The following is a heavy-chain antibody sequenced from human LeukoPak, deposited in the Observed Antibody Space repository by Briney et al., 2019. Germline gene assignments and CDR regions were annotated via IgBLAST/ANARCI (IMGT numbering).Heavy chain of an antibody. CDR1: GYNFTSYW. CDR3: ARLARRDGYRNYDY. J-gene: IGHJ4*02. D-gene: IGHD5-24*01. V-gene: IGHV5-51*01. CDR2: IYSGDSDI. Sequence: HGESLKISCKGSGYNFTSYWIGWVRQMPGKGLEWMGIIYSGDSDIRYSPSFQGQVTISADKSISTAYLQWSSLKASDTAMYYCARLARRDGYRNYDYWGQGTLVTVSS.